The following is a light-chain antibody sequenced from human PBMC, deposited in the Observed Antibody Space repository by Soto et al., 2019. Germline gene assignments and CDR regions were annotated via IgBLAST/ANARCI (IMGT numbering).Light chain of an antibody. Sequence: DIPMTQSPSTLSASVSDRVTITCRASQSIRRSLNWYQQKPGKAPNLLIYAASSLQTGVPSRFTGSGSGTDFTLTISNLQPEDFAVYYCQQSYSSPRTFGQGTKVDIK. CDR3: QQSYSSPRT. J-gene: IGKJ1*01. CDR2: AAS. CDR1: QSIRRS. V-gene: IGKV1-39*01.